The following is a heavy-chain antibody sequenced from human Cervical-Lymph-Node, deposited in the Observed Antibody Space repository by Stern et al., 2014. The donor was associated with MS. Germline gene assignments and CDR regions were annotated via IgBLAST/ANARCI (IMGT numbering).Heavy chain of an antibody. Sequence: EVQLVESGAEVRKPGDSLKISCKTSGYRFVNNWIAWVRQVPGKGLEGIGIIYPGCSDVRYRPSFQGHGTLSGDKAISTVNLPWSSLKASDTAVYYCARWSVACDSWGQGALITVSS. CDR1: GYRFVNNW. D-gene: IGHD2-21*01. J-gene: IGHJ4*02. CDR2: IYPGCSDV. V-gene: IGHV5-51*03. CDR3: ARWSVACDS.